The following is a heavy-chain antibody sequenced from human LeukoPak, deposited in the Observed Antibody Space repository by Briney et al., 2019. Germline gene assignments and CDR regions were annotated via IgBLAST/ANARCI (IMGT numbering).Heavy chain of an antibody. D-gene: IGHD6-13*01. CDR3: ARDGPAAYGNYYYYYGMDV. V-gene: IGHV3-66*01. CDR2: IYSGGST. Sequence: PGGSLRLSCAASGFTVSSNYTSWVHQAPGKGLEWVSVIYSGGSTYYADSVKGRFTISRDNSKNTLYLQMNSLRAEDTAVYYCARDGPAAYGNYYYYYGMDVWGQGTTVTVSS. CDR1: GFTVSSNY. J-gene: IGHJ6*02.